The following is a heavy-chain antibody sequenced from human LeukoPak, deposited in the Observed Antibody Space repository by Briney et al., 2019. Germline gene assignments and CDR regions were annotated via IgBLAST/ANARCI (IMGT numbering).Heavy chain of an antibody. CDR2: IYYSGST. CDR3: ARQGARLVYNWFDP. J-gene: IGHJ5*02. Sequence: PSETLSLTCTVSGGSISSSSYYWGWIRQPPGKGLEWIGSIYYSGSTYYNPSLKSRVTISVDTSKNQFSLKLSSVTAADTAVYYCARQGARLVYNWFDPWGQGTLVTVSS. V-gene: IGHV4-39*01. CDR1: GGSISSSSYY. D-gene: IGHD1-26*01.